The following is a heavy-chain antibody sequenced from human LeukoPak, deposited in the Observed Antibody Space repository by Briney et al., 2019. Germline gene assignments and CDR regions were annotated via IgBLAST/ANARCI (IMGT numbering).Heavy chain of an antibody. D-gene: IGHD3-9*01. J-gene: IGHJ3*02. CDR2: IIPIFGTA. V-gene: IGHV1-69*13. CDR3: ARVLPYYDILTGYYFADAFDI. CDR1: GYTFTSYY. Sequence: ASVKVSCKASGYTFTSYYMHWVRQAPGQGLEWMGGIIPIFGTANYAQKFQGRVTITADESTSTAYMELSSLRSEDTAVYYCARVLPYYDILTGYYFADAFDIWGQGTMVTVSS.